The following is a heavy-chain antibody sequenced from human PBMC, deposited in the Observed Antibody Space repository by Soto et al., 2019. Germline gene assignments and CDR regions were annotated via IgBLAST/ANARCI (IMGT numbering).Heavy chain of an antibody. CDR2: TYYRAKWYN. V-gene: IGHV6-1*01. Sequence: QVPLQQSGPGLVKPSQTLSVTCGISGDSVSSNSAAWNWLRQSPSRGLEWLGRTYYRAKWYNDYAVSVESRITINPDTSKNHFSLQLNFVTPEDTAVYFCARGEQYSGRIFDYWGQGTLVTDSS. CDR1: GDSVSSNSAA. CDR3: ARGEQYSGRIFDY. J-gene: IGHJ4*02. D-gene: IGHD1-26*01.